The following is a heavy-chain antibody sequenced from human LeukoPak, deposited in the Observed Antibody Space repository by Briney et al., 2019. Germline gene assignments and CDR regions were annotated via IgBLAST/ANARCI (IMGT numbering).Heavy chain of an antibody. Sequence: SVKVSCKASGGTFSSYAISWVRQAPGQGLEWMGRIIPILGIANYAQKFQGRVTIAADKSTSTAYMELSSLRSEDTAVYYCARDPGYGGNSVYWFDPWGQGTLVTVSS. V-gene: IGHV1-69*04. D-gene: IGHD4-23*01. J-gene: IGHJ5*02. CDR3: ARDPGYGGNSVYWFDP. CDR1: GGTFSSYA. CDR2: IIPILGIA.